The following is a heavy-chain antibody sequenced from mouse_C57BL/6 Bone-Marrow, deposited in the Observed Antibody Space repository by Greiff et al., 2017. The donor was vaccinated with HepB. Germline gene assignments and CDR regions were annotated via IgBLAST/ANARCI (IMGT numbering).Heavy chain of an antibody. CDR3: ARGIHYYGSPWFAY. D-gene: IGHD1-1*01. CDR2: IYPSDSET. J-gene: IGHJ3*01. CDR1: GYTFTSYW. Sequence: QVQLQQPGAELVRPGSSVKLSCKASGYTFTSYWMDWVKQRPGQGLEWIGNIYPSDSETHYNQKFKDKATLTVDKSSSTAYMQLSSLTSEDSEVYYCARGIHYYGSPWFAYWGQGTLVTVSA. V-gene: IGHV1-61*01.